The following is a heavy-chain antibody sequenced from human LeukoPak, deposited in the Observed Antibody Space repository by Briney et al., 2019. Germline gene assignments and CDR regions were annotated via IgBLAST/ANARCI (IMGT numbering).Heavy chain of an antibody. J-gene: IGHJ4*02. D-gene: IGHD5-12*01. V-gene: IGHV3-74*01. CDR3: AKGYSGYDLVDY. CDR2: MNSDGSST. Sequence: GGSLRLSCAASGFTFSSYWMHWVRQAPGKGLVWVSRMNSDGSSTSYADSVKGRFTISRDNAKNTLYLQMNSLRAEDTAVYYCAKGYSGYDLVDYWGQGTLVTVYS. CDR1: GFTFSSYW.